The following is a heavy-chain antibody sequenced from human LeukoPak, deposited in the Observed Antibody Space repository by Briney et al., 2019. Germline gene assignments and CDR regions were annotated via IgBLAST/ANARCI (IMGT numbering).Heavy chain of an antibody. D-gene: IGHD2-2*01. CDR1: GVTVSSNY. J-gene: IGHJ6*03. V-gene: IGHV3-66*02. CDR2: IYSGGST. CDR3: ASDTYCRSTSCKADDYYYYMDV. Sequence: GGSLRLSCAASGVTVSSNYMSWVRQAPGKGLEWVSVIYSGGSTYYADSVKGRFTISRDNSKNTLYLQMNSLRAEDTAVYYCASDTYCRSTSCKADDYYYYMDVWGKGTRVSVSS.